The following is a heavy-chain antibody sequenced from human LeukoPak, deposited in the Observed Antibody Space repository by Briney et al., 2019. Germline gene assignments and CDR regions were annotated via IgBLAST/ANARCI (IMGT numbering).Heavy chain of an antibody. V-gene: IGHV4-59*01. CDR1: GGSISSYY. CDR3: TRGPYSGYEFDY. CDR2: IYYSGST. J-gene: IGHJ4*02. Sequence: PSETLSLTCTVSGGSISSYYWNWIRQPPGKGLEWIGYIYYSGSTNNNPSLKSRVTISVDTSKNQFSLKLSSVIAADTAVYYCTRGPYSGYEFDYWGQGTLVTVPS. D-gene: IGHD5-12*01.